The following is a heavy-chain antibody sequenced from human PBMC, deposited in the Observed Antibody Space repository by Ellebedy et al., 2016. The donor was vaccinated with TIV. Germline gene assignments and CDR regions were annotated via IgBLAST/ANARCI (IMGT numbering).Heavy chain of an antibody. D-gene: IGHD6-6*01. V-gene: IGHV3-48*01. J-gene: IGHJ4*02. Sequence: GESLKISCAASGFTFSSYSMNWVRQAPGKGLEWVSYISSSSSTIYYADSVKGRFTISRDNAKNSLYLQMNSLRAEDTAVYYCARDGGSSSYDYWGQGTLVTVSS. CDR1: GFTFSSYS. CDR3: ARDGGSSSYDY. CDR2: ISSSSSTI.